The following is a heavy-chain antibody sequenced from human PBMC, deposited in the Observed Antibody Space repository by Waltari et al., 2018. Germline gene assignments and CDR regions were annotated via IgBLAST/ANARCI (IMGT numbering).Heavy chain of an antibody. CDR3: ANKPWHY. J-gene: IGHJ4*02. Sequence: EVQLVESGGGLVQPGGSLRLSCAASGFTFSSYAMRWVRQAPGKGLEWVTAISGIGGSIYYADSVKGRFTISRDNSKTTLYLQMNSLRAEDTAVYYCANKPWHYWCRGTLVTVSS. CDR1: GFTFSSYA. CDR2: ISGIGGSI. D-gene: IGHD5-12*01. V-gene: IGHV3-23*04.